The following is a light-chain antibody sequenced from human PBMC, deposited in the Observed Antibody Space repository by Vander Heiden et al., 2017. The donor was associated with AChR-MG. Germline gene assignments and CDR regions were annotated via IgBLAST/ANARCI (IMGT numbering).Light chain of an antibody. CDR1: SSNIGNNY. Sequence: QSVLTQPPSVSAAAGQKVTISCSGSSSNIGNNYVSWYQQLPGTAPKVLIYDSYERPSGIPDRFSGYKSGTSATLGITGLQTGDEADYFCGTWDNSLSAFVFGTGTKVTVL. V-gene: IGLV1-51*01. J-gene: IGLJ1*01. CDR3: GTWDNSLSAFV. CDR2: DSY.